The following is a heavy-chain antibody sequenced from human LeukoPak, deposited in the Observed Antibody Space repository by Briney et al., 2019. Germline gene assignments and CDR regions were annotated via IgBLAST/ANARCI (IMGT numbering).Heavy chain of an antibody. CDR2: IYYSGST. J-gene: IGHJ6*03. V-gene: IGHV4-59*01. Sequence: PSETLSLTCTVSGDFITAYYWSWIRQPPGKGLEWIGYIYYSGSTNYNPSLRSRVTISVDTSKNQFSLKLSSVTAADTAVYYCARTTEGYCRGRSCYSYYYYMDVWGKGTTVTVSS. CDR3: ARTTEGYCRGRSCYSYYYYMDV. CDR1: GDFITAYY. D-gene: IGHD2-15*01.